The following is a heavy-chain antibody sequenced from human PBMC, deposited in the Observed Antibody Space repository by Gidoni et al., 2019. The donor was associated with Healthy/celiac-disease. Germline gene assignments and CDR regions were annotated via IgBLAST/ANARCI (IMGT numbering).Heavy chain of an antibody. CDR3: ASRYCSSTSCYLDYFDY. CDR2: INHSGST. V-gene: IGHV4-34*01. Sequence: QVQLQQWGAGLLKPSETLSLTCAVYGGSFSGYYWSGIRQPPGKGLEWIGEINHSGSTNYNPSLKSRVTISVDTSKNQFSLKLSSVTAADTAVYYCASRYCSSTSCYLDYFDYWGQGTLVTVSS. J-gene: IGHJ4*02. D-gene: IGHD2-2*01. CDR1: GGSFSGYY.